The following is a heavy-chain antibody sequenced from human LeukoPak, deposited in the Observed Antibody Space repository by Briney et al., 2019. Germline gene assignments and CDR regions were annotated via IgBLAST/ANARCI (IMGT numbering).Heavy chain of an antibody. CDR1: GYSFTSYW. Sequence: GESLKISCKGSGYSFTSYWIGWVRQMPGKGLEWMGIIYHGDSDTRYSTSFQGQVTISADKSISTAYLQWSSLKASDSAMYYCARSNYDILTGYYKEVSYFDYWGRGTLVTSS. D-gene: IGHD3-9*01. CDR2: IYHGDSDT. CDR3: ARSNYDILTGYYKEVSYFDY. J-gene: IGHJ4*02. V-gene: IGHV5-51*01.